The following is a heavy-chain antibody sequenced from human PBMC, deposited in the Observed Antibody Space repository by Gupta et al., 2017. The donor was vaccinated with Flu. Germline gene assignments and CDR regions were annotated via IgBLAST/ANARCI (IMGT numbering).Heavy chain of an antibody. J-gene: IGHJ6*02. D-gene: IGHD2-2*01. CDR3: ARGCSSTTCYVDYYAMDV. CDR2: IWYDGSNK. CDR1: GLTLSSQG. V-gene: IGHV3-33*01. Sequence: QVQLVESGGGVVQPGRSLRLSCAVSGLTLSSQGMDVVRQAACKGLEWVAVIWYDGSNKYYTDSVKGRFTISRDNSKNTLYLQMNSLRAEDTAVYYCARGCSSTTCYVDYYAMDVWGQGTTVTVSS.